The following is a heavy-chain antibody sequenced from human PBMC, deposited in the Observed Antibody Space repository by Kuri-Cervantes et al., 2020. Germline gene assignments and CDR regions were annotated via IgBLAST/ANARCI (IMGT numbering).Heavy chain of an antibody. V-gene: IGHV1-69*06. CDR3: ARDRHDWRDYYYMDV. D-gene: IGHD3-9*01. CDR2: IIPLFHTA. CDR1: GGTFSSYT. J-gene: IGHJ6*03. Sequence: SVKVSCKASGGTFSSYTISWVRQAPGQGLEWMGGIIPLFHTANYAQKFQGRVTITADKSTSTAYMELSSLRSEDTAVYYCARDRHDWRDYYYMDVWGKGTTVTVSS.